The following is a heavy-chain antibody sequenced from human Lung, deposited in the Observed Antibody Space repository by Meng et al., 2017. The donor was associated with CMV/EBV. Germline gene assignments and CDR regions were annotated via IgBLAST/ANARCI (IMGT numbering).Heavy chain of an antibody. CDR1: GLTFRDAW. CDR3: IWHTTTSCYFDL. CDR2: FKTNTGAGTM. Sequence: GESLKISCSVSGLTFRDAWMSWVRQAPGKGLEWVGRFKTNTGAGTMDYAAPVKGRFTISRDISKNTLYLQMDSLKTEDTGMYYCIWHTTTSCYFDLWGPGTLVTGSS. D-gene: IGHD2-2*01. J-gene: IGHJ4*03. V-gene: IGHV3-15*01.